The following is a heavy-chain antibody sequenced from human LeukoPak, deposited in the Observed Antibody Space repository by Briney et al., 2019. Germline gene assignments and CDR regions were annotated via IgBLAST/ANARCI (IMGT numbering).Heavy chain of an antibody. CDR1: GFTFSSYA. V-gene: IGHV3-23*01. Sequence: GGSLRLSCAASGFTFSSYAMSWVRQAPGKGLEWVSAISGSGGSTYYADSVKGRFTISRDNSKNTLYLQMNSLRAEDTAVYYCAKRGVVIRGILVIGYHQEAYHYDFWGQGVLVTVSS. CDR3: AKRGVVIRGILVIGYHQEAYHYDF. J-gene: IGHJ4*02. D-gene: IGHD3-10*01. CDR2: ISGSGGST.